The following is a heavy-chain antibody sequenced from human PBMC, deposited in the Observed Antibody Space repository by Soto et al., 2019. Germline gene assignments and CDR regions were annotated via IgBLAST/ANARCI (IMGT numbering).Heavy chain of an antibody. V-gene: IGHV2-70*11. Sequence: SGPTLVNPTQTLTLTCTFSGFSPSTSGVGVGWIRQPPGKALEWLARIDWDDDKYYSTSLKTRLTISKDTSKNQVVLTMTNLDPVDTATYYCARTYGSGSYKRDYYYGMDVWGQGTTVTVSS. J-gene: IGHJ6*02. CDR1: GFSPSTSGVG. D-gene: IGHD3-10*01. CDR2: IDWDDDK. CDR3: ARTYGSGSYKRDYYYGMDV.